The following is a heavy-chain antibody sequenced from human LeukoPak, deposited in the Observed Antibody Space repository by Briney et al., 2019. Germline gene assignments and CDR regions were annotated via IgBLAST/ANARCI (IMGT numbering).Heavy chain of an antibody. V-gene: IGHV3-64D*09. CDR3: VNPGWYYDCSGYSYYYGMDV. D-gene: IGHD3-22*01. Sequence: PGGSLRLSCSASGFTFSRYGMHWVRQAPGKGLEYVSAIVSNGDSTYYADSVKGRFTISRDNAKNTLYLQMSSLRPDDTAVYYCVNPGWYYDCSGYSYYYGMDVWGQGTTVTVSS. J-gene: IGHJ6*02. CDR1: GFTFSRYG. CDR2: IVSNGDST.